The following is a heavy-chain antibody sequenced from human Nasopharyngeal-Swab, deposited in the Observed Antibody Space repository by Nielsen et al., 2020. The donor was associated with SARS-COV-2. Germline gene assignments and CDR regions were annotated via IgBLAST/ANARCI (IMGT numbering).Heavy chain of an antibody. CDR2: IGWKSVI. CDR3: VKDIGADPYQFHPHL. Sequence: GGSLRLSCAASGFTFSHYAMHWVRQPPGKGSEWVSGIGWKSVIGYADSVKGRFTISRDNAQTSMHLQMSGLRPEDTAFYYCVKDIGADPYQFHPHLWGQGTLVTVSS. D-gene: IGHD2-2*01. J-gene: IGHJ5*02. V-gene: IGHV3-9*01. CDR1: GFTFSHYA.